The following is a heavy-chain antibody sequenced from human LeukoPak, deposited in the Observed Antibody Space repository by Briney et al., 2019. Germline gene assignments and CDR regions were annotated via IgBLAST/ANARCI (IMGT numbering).Heavy chain of an antibody. J-gene: IGHJ3*01. V-gene: IGHV4-59*12. CDR3: GRDSSDGPTFEV. CDR2: IYYSGST. Sequence: SETLSLTCTVSGGSISSYYWGWIRQPPGKGLEWIGYIYYSGSTNYNPSLKSRVTISVDTSKNQFSLKVSSVTAADTAVYYCGRDSSDGPTFEVWGQGTMVTVSS. CDR1: GGSISSYY.